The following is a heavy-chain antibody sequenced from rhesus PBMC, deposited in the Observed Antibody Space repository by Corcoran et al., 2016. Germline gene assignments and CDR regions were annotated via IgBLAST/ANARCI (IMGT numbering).Heavy chain of an antibody. Sequence: EVQLVESGGGLVQPGGSLRLACAASGFSFSSYDMSWVHQAPGKGQEWVSSMSNTRKTISYADSVKGRLTISRDNAKNSLYLQMNILKTEDTAVYYCTRDQVTTIFDYWGQGVLVTVSS. J-gene: IGHJ4*01. CDR1: GFSFSSYD. V-gene: IGHV3S4*01. CDR3: TRDQVTTIFDY. CDR2: MSNTRKTI. D-gene: IGHD4-23*01.